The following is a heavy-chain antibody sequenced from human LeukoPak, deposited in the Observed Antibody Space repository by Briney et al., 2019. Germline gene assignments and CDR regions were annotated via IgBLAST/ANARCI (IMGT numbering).Heavy chain of an antibody. CDR1: RFTFSSYG. V-gene: IGHV3-23*01. CDR2: ISSSGGST. Sequence: GGSLRLSCAASRFTFSSYGMSWVRQAPGKGLEWVSGISSSGGSTYYADSVKGRFTISRDNSRNTLYLQMNSLRAEDTAVYYCARDGSGRVPEMSAPDYWGQGTLVTVSS. D-gene: IGHD3-10*01. CDR3: ARDGSGRVPEMSAPDY. J-gene: IGHJ4*02.